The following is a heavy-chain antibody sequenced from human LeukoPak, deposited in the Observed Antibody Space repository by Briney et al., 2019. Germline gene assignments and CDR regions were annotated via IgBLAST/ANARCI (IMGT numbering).Heavy chain of an antibody. J-gene: IGHJ6*02. Sequence: LSLTCTVSGGSISSSSYYWGWIRQPPGKGLEWVAVISYDGSNKYYADSVKGRFTISRDNSKNTLYLQMNSLRAEDTAVYYCAKEAYSSGWYGTYYYYGMDVWGQGTTVTVSS. CDR1: GGSISSSS. V-gene: IGHV3-30*18. D-gene: IGHD6-19*01. CDR3: AKEAYSSGWYGTYYYYGMDV. CDR2: ISYDGSNK.